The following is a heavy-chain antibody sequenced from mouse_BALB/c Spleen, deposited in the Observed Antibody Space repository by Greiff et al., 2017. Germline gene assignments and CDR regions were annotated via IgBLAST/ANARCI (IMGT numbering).Heavy chain of an antibody. CDR1: GFSLTSYG. CDR2: IWAGGST. Sequence: VQLVESGPGLVAPSQSLSITCTVSGFSLTSYGVHWVRQPPGKGLEWLGVIWAGGSTNYNSALMSRLSISKDNSKSQVFLKMNSLQTDDTAMYYCARVTVVARGGTYAMDYWGQGTSVTVSS. D-gene: IGHD1-1*01. J-gene: IGHJ4*01. V-gene: IGHV2-9*02. CDR3: ARVTVVARGGTYAMDY.